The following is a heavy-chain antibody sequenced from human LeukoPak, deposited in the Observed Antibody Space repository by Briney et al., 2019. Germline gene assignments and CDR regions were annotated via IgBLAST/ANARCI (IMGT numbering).Heavy chain of an antibody. CDR2: ISGSGSTL. CDR1: GFTVSSNY. Sequence: AGGSLRLSCAASGFTVSSNYMSWIRQAPGKGLEWVSYISGSGSTLYYADSVKGRFTISRDNAKNSLYLQMNSLRVEDTAVYYCARAVAGPSGRFDYWGQGTLVTVSS. J-gene: IGHJ4*02. D-gene: IGHD6-19*01. CDR3: ARAVAGPSGRFDY. V-gene: IGHV3-11*01.